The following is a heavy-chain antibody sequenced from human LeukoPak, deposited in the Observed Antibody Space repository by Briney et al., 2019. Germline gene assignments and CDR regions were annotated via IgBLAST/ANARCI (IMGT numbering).Heavy chain of an antibody. J-gene: IGHJ2*01. CDR3: ARGPLHKITIFGVVIIDWYYDL. CDR1: GGSISSSSYY. CDR2: IYYSWIT. D-gene: IGHD3-3*01. V-gene: IGHV4-39*01. Sequence: SETLSLTCTVSGGSISSSSYYWGWIRQPPGKGLEWIGSIYYSWITYYNPSLKSRVTISVDTSKNQFSLKLSSVTAADTAVYYCARGPLHKITIFGVVIIDWYYDLWGRGTLVTVSS.